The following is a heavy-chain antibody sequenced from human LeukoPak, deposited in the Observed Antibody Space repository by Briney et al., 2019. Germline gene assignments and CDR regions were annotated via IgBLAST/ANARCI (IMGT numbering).Heavy chain of an antibody. CDR2: IRSDGSNK. D-gene: IGHD3-22*01. CDR3: AKDTDYYDSSGYYYYFDY. J-gene: IGHJ4*02. V-gene: IGHV3-30*02. Sequence: GGSLRLSCAAAGFTFSSYGMHWVRQAPGKGLERVAIIRSDGSNKYYADSVKGRFTISRDNSKNTLYLQMNSLRAEDTAVYYCAKDTDYYDSSGYYYYFDYWGQGTLVTVSS. CDR1: GFTFSSYG.